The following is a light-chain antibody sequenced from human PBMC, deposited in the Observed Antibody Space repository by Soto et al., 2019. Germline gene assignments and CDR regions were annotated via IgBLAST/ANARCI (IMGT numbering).Light chain of an antibody. J-gene: IGKJ5*01. CDR3: QQRSNWRIT. Sequence: EVVLTHSPVTLSLSPGERATLSCRASQSFRGLLAWYQQKPGQAPRLLIYDAYNRATGIPPRFSGSGSGTDFTLTISSLEPEDSAVYYCQQRSNWRITFGQGTRLEIK. CDR2: DAY. V-gene: IGKV3-11*01. CDR1: QSFRGL.